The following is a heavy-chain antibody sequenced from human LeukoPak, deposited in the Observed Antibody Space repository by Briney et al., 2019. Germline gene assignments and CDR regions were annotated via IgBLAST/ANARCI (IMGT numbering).Heavy chain of an antibody. D-gene: IGHD2-21*02. J-gene: IGHJ4*02. V-gene: IGHV3-30*18. CDR3: AKDYCGGDCYPDY. CDR1: GFAFSTSV. CDR2: ISYDGSNK. Sequence: GGSLRLSCAASGFAFSTSVMHWVRQAPGKGLEWVAVISYDGSNKYYADSVKGRFTISRDNSKNTLYLQMNSLRAEDTAVYYCAKDYCGGDCYPDYWGQGTLVTVFS.